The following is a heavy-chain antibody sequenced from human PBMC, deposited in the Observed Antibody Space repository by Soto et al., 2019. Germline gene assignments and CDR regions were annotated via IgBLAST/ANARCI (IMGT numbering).Heavy chain of an antibody. Sequence: QVQLQQWGAGLLKPPETLSLTCAVYGGSFSGYYWSWIRQPPGKGLEWIGEINHSGSTNYNPSLKSRVTISVDTSKNQFSLKLSSVTAADTAVYYCARGYKARDNWFDPWGQGTLVTVSS. CDR3: ARGYKARDNWFDP. J-gene: IGHJ5*02. V-gene: IGHV4-34*01. D-gene: IGHD1-20*01. CDR1: GGSFSGYY. CDR2: INHSGST.